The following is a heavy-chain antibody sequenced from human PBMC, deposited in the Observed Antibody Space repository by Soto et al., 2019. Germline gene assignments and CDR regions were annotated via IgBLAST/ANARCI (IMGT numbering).Heavy chain of an antibody. CDR1: GSTFTNYW. CDR2: VFPGDSQT. J-gene: IGHJ4*02. CDR3: ARRKLHCGGGSCYRTSYPEY. D-gene: IGHD2-21*01. Sequence: GESLKISCQVAGSTFTNYWVAWVRQLPGKGLEWMGIVFPGDSQTTYGPSFEGQVTFSADQSTSTAFLQWNRLRASDTGVYFCARRKLHCGGGSCYRTSYPEYWGQGTNVSVSS. V-gene: IGHV5-51*01.